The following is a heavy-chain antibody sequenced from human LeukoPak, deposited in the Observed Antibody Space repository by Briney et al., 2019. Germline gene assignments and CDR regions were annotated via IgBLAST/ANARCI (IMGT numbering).Heavy chain of an antibody. D-gene: IGHD3-10*01. V-gene: IGHV1-69*05. CDR2: IIPIFGTA. CDR3: ARGFRGVIIDAFDI. Sequence: ASVKVSCKASGGTFSSYAISWVRQAPGQGLEWMGRIIPIFGTANYAQKFQGRVTITTDESTSTAYMELSSLRSEDTAVYYCARGFRGVIIDAFDIWGQGTMVTVSS. CDR1: GGTFSSYA. J-gene: IGHJ3*02.